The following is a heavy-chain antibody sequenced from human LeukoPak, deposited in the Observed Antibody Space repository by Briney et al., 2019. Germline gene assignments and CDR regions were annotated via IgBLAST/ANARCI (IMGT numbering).Heavy chain of an antibody. CDR3: ARDLDPSSSPFPYYFDY. CDR1: GFAFGDYA. V-gene: IGHV3-9*01. CDR2: ISWNSGNI. J-gene: IGHJ4*02. Sequence: GGSLRLSCAASGFAFGDYAMHWVRQAPGKGLDWVSSISWNSGNIAYADSVKGRFTISRDNAKNSLYLQMNSLRAEDTALYYCARDLDPSSSPFPYYFDYWGQGTLVTVSS. D-gene: IGHD6-6*01.